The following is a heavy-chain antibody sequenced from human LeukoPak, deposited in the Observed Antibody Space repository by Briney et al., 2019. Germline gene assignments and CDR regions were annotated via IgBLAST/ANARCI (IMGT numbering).Heavy chain of an antibody. Sequence: SETLSLTCTVSGGSISSYYWSWIRQPPGKGLEWIGYIYYSGSTNYNPSLKSRVTVSVDTSKNQFFLKLSSVTAADTAVYYCARVMGVTAKYYFDYWGQGTLVTVSS. J-gene: IGHJ4*02. CDR2: IYYSGST. CDR3: ARVMGVTAKYYFDY. D-gene: IGHD2-21*02. V-gene: IGHV4-59*01. CDR1: GGSISSYY.